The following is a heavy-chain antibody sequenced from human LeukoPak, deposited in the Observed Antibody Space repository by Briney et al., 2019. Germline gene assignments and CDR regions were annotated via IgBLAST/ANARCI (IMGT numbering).Heavy chain of an antibody. CDR2: IYSGGSI. Sequence: GGSLRLSCAASGFTFNLYWMHWVRQAPGKGLEWVSVIYSGGSIYYADSVKGRFTSSRDNSRNTLYLQMNNLRAEDTAVYYCASHGSSHGRWHYFDYWGQGTLVTVSS. V-gene: IGHV3-53*01. CDR1: GFTFNLYW. D-gene: IGHD6-13*01. CDR3: ASHGSSHGRWHYFDY. J-gene: IGHJ4*02.